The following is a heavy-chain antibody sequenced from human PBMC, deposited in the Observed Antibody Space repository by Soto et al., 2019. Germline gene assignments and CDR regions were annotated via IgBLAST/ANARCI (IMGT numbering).Heavy chain of an antibody. CDR1: GGSISSYY. J-gene: IGHJ5*02. V-gene: IGHV4-4*07. D-gene: IGHD6-13*01. Sequence: QVQLQESGPGLVKPSETLSLTCTVSGGSISSYYWSWIRQPAGKGLEWIGRIYTSGSTNYNPSLKSRVTMSVDTSKNQFSLKLSSVTAPDTAVYYCARLRIAAAASNWFDPWGQGTLVTVSS. CDR2: IYTSGST. CDR3: ARLRIAAAASNWFDP.